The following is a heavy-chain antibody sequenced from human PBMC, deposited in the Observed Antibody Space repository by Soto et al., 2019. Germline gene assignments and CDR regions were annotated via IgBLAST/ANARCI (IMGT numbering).Heavy chain of an antibody. J-gene: IGHJ4*02. Sequence: SVKVSCKASGGTFNNYPITWVRQAPGEGLEWMGGSIPIFGTANYAQKFQGRVTISVDESTSTAYMELSSLRSEDTAVYYCAASTFQSGVSGYFHLEFWGQGTLVTVSS. CDR3: AASTFQSGVSGYFHLEF. CDR2: SIPIFGTA. V-gene: IGHV1-69*13. D-gene: IGHD3-3*01. CDR1: GGTFNNYP.